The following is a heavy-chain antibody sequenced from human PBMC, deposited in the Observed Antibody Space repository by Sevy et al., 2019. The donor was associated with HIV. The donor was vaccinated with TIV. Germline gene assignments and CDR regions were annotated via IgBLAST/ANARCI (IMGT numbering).Heavy chain of an antibody. CDR3: ARGTSIYYYGSGSLFDY. V-gene: IGHV3-48*02. J-gene: IGHJ4*02. CDR2: ISSSSSTI. Sequence: GGPLRLSCAASGFTFSSYSMNWVRQAPGKGLEWVSYISSSSSTIYYADSVKGRFTISRDNAKNSLYLQMNSLRDEDTAVYYCARGTSIYYYGSGSLFDYWGQGTLVTVSS. CDR1: GFTFSSYS. D-gene: IGHD3-10*01.